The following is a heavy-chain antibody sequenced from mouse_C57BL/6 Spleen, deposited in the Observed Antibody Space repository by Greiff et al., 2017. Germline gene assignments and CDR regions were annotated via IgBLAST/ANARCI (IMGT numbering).Heavy chain of an antibody. J-gene: IGHJ2*01. CDR3: APTTVVAPDY. V-gene: IGHV1-85*01. CDR2: IYPRDGST. CDR1: GYTFTSYD. Sequence: QVQLKESGPELVKPGASVKLSCKASGYTFTSYDINWVKQRPGQGLEWIGWIYPRDGSTKYNEKFKGKATLTVDTSSSTAYMELHSLTSEDSAVYFCAPTTVVAPDYWGQGTTLTVSS. D-gene: IGHD1-1*01.